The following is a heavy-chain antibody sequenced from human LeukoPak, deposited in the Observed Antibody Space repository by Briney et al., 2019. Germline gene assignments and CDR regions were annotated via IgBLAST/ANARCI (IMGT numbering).Heavy chain of an antibody. Sequence: PSETLSLTCAVYGGSFSGYYWSWIRQPPGKGLEWIGEINHSGSTNYNPSLKSRVTISVDRSKNQFSLKLNSVTAADTAVYFCARNRVGAYGLDVWGQGTTVTVSS. J-gene: IGHJ6*02. CDR1: GGSFSGYY. CDR2: INHSGST. D-gene: IGHD3-16*01. V-gene: IGHV4-34*01. CDR3: ARNRVGAYGLDV.